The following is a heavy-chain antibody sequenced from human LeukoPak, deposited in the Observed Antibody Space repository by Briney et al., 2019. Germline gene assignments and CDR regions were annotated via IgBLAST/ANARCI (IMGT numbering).Heavy chain of an antibody. D-gene: IGHD2-15*01. V-gene: IGHV3-53*01. Sequence: PGGSLRLSCAASGLTVSSNYMSWVRQAPGRGLEWVSVIYSGGSIYYADSVKGRFTISRDHSNNTLYLQMNSLRAEDTALYYCARYCNGGNCYFDSWGQGTLVTVSS. J-gene: IGHJ4*02. CDR3: ARYCNGGNCYFDS. CDR2: IYSGGSI. CDR1: GLTVSSNY.